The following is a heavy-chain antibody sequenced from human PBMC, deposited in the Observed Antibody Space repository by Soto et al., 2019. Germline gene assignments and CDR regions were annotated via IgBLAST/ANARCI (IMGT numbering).Heavy chain of an antibody. Sequence: PAETLSLTCAVYGLSFSGYYWSWVRQPPGKGLEWIGEINHSGGTNYNPSLKSRVTISVDTSNNQSSLKLISVTAADAAVYYCARGRKAYYYGSGSYLTPRNFHYWGQGALVTVSS. CDR2: INHSGGT. CDR1: GLSFSGYY. J-gene: IGHJ4*02. V-gene: IGHV4-34*01. D-gene: IGHD3-10*01. CDR3: ARGRKAYYYGSGSYLTPRNFHY.